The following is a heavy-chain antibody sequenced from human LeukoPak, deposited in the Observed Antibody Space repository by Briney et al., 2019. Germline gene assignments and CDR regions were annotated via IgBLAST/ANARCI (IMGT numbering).Heavy chain of an antibody. CDR2: INPSGGST. D-gene: IGHD2-15*01. CDR1: GYTFTSYY. J-gene: IGHJ4*02. V-gene: IGHV1-46*01. CDR3: ARLQFTFRKYCSGGSCYSAGNGMGY. Sequence: GASVKVSCKASGYTFTSYYMHWVRQAPGQGLEWMGIINPSGGSTSYAQKFQGRVTITRNTSISTAYMELSSLRSEDTAVYYCARLQFTFRKYCSGGSCYSAGNGMGYWGQGTLVTVSS.